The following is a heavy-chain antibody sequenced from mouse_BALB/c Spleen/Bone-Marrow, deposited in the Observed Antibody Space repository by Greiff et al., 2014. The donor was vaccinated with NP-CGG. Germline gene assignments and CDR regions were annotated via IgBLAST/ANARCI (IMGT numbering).Heavy chain of an antibody. CDR2: IYPGSGST. CDR3: ARGYYGSSYYFDY. Sequence: QVQLKESGPELVKPGASVKMSCKASGYTFTDYVISWVKQRTGQGLEWIGEIYPGSGSTYYNEKFKGKATLTADKSSNTAYMQLSSLTSEDSAVYFCARGYYGSSYYFDYWGQGTTPTVSS. V-gene: IGHV1-77*01. CDR1: GYTFTDYV. J-gene: IGHJ2*01. D-gene: IGHD1-1*01.